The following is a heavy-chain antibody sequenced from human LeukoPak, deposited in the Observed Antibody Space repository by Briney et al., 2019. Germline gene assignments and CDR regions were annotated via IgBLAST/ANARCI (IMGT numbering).Heavy chain of an antibody. D-gene: IGHD6-13*01. CDR3: AKFRSSSSYEGFDY. Sequence: GGSLRLSCAASGFTFSSYAISWVRQAPGKGLEWVSAISGSGAGTDYADSVKGRFTISRDNSKSTLYLQMNSLRAEDTAVYYCAKFRSSSSYEGFDYWGQGTLVTVSP. V-gene: IGHV3-23*01. CDR2: ISGSGAGT. J-gene: IGHJ4*02. CDR1: GFTFSSYA.